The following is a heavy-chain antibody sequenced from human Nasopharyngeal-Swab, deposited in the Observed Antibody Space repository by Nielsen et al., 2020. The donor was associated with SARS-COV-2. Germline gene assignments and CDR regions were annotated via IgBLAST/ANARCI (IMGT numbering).Heavy chain of an antibody. J-gene: IGHJ4*02. CDR1: GFIFSASA. Sequence: GASLKISCAASGFIFSASAIHLVRQASGKGLDWVCLIGDKDHNYATTYGASVQGRFTISRDDSKNTAFLQMDSLKTEDTALYYCTTDFYFDYWGQGTLVTVSS. CDR3: TTDFYFDY. CDR2: IGDKDHNYAT. V-gene: IGHV3-73*01.